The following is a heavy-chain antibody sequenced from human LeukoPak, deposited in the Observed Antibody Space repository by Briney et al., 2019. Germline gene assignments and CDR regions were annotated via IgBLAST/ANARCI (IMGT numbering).Heavy chain of an antibody. V-gene: IGHV4-59*01. CDR1: GGSISSYY. D-gene: IGHD2-2*02. J-gene: IGHJ4*02. CDR3: ARELGYCSSTSCYRGPFDY. CDR2: IYYSGST. Sequence: PSETLSLTCTVSGGSISSYYWSWIRQPPGKGLEWIGYIYYSGSTNYNPSLKSRVTISVDTSKNQFSLKLSSVTVADTAVYCCARELGYCSSTSCYRGPFDYWGQGTLVTVSS.